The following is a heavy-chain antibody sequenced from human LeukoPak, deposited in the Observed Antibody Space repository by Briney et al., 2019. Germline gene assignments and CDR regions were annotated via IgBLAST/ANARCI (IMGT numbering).Heavy chain of an antibody. CDR1: GGTFSSYA. Sequence: ASVKVSCKASGGTFSSYAISWVRQAPGQGLEWMGGIIPIFGTANYAQKFQGRVTITADESTSTAYMELSSLRSEDTAAYYCARVYSSSSGKNAFDIWGQGTMVTVSS. V-gene: IGHV1-69*13. CDR3: ARVYSSSSGKNAFDI. D-gene: IGHD6-6*01. J-gene: IGHJ3*02. CDR2: IIPIFGTA.